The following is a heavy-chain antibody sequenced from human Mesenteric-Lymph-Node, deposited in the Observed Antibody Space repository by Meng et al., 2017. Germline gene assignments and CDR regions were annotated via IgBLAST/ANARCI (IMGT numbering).Heavy chain of an antibody. D-gene: IGHD4-17*01. CDR2: ISSSSSYI. CDR3: ARAPAHYGDYGDTGDWFDP. Sequence: GGSLRLSCAASGFTFSSYSMNWVRQAPGKGLEWVSSISSSSSYIYYADSVKGRFTISRDNSKNTLYLQMNSLRADDTAVYYCARAPAHYGDYGDTGDWFDPWGQGTLVTVSS. V-gene: IGHV3-21*04. J-gene: IGHJ5*02. CDR1: GFTFSSYS.